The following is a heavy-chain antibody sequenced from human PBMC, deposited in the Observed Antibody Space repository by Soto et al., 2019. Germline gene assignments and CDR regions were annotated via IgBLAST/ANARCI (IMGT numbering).Heavy chain of an antibody. CDR3: ARGSIAAAATPLRANWFDP. J-gene: IGHJ5*02. D-gene: IGHD6-13*01. CDR2: IYYSGIT. CDR1: GGSISSYY. V-gene: IGHV4-59*12. Sequence: SETLSLTCTVSGGSISSYYWSWIRQPPGKGLEWIGYIYYSGITNYNPSLKSRVTISVDTSKNQFSLKLSSVTAADTAVYYCARGSIAAAATPLRANWFDPWGQGTLVTVSS.